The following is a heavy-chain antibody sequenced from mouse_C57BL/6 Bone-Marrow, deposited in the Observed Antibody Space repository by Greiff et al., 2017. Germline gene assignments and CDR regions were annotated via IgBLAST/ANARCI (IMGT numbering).Heavy chain of an antibody. CDR2: ISSGGSYT. Sequence: DVMLVESGGDLVKPGGSLKLSCAASGFTFSSYCMSWVRQSPDKRLEWVATISSGGSYTCYPDSVKGRFTISRDNAKNTLYLQMSSLKSEDTAMYVCARPYGSSLAWFAYWGRGTLVTVSA. CDR1: GFTFSSYC. J-gene: IGHJ3*01. CDR3: ARPYGSSLAWFAY. V-gene: IGHV5-6*02. D-gene: IGHD1-1*01.